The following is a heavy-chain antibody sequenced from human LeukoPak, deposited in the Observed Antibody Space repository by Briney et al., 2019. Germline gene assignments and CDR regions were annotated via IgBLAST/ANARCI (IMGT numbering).Heavy chain of an antibody. D-gene: IGHD3-10*01. V-gene: IGHV4-61*02. J-gene: IGHJ5*02. CDR1: GNSISSGDYY. Sequence: SETLSLTCTVSGNSISSGDYYWSWIRQPAGKGLEWIGRIYTSGSTTYNPSLKSRVTISGDTSENQFSLKLSSVTAADTAVYYCARAGVYYGSGNRAWFDPWGQGTLVTVSS. CDR2: IYTSGST. CDR3: ARAGVYYGSGNRAWFDP.